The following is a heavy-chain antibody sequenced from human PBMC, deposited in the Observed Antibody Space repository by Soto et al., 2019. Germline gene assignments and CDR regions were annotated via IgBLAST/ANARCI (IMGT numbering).Heavy chain of an antibody. CDR2: INSGGRT. J-gene: IGHJ4*02. D-gene: IGHD4-17*01. CDR1: GFTFSSYT. CDR3: AKDLRHDGVWDFDY. Sequence: EVQLLESGGGLVQPGGSLRLSCAASGFTFSSYTMNWVRQAPGKGLEWVSGINSGGRTYYADSVKGRFTNSRDDSKNTLYLQIISLRAEDTAVYYCAKDLRHDGVWDFDYWGQGTLVTVSS. V-gene: IGHV3-23*01.